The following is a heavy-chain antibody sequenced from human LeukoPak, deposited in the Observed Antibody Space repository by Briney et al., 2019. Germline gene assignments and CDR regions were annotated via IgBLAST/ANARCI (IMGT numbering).Heavy chain of an antibody. V-gene: IGHV4-39*07. CDR2: IYYSGST. D-gene: IGHD3-10*01. J-gene: IGHJ3*02. CDR1: GGSISSSSYY. CDR3: ARRRVRELRNHAFDI. Sequence: SETLSLTCTVSGGSISSSSYYWGWIRQPPGKGLEWIGSIYYSGSTYYNPSLKSRVTISVDTSKNQCSLKLTSVTAADTAVYYCARRRVRELRNHAFDIWGQGTMVTVSS.